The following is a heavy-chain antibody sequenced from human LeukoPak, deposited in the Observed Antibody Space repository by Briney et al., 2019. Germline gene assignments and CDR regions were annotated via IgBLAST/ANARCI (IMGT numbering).Heavy chain of an antibody. J-gene: IGHJ6*02. Sequence: VQPGGSLRLSCAASGFTVSSNYMSWVRQAPGKGLEWVSVIYSGGSTYYAASVKGRFTISRDNSKNTLYLQMNSLRAEDTAVYYCARAPRRWRSGWHKHYHYYHGMDVWGQEPTVTVPS. D-gene: IGHD6-19*01. CDR3: ARAPRRWRSGWHKHYHYYHGMDV. CDR1: GFTVSSNY. V-gene: IGHV3-66*01. CDR2: IYSGGST.